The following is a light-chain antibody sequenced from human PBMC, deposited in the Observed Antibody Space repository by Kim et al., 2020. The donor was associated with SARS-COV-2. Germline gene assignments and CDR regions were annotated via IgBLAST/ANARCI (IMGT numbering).Light chain of an antibody. V-gene: IGLV6-57*03. CDR3: QSYDSSTVV. CDR2: EDN. J-gene: IGLJ2*01. Sequence: AVTNSCTRTSGSIASNYVQWYQQRPGSAHTTVIYEDNQRPSGVPDRFSGSIDSSSNSASLTISGLKTEDEADYYCQSYDSSTVVFGGGTQLTVL. CDR1: SGSIASNY.